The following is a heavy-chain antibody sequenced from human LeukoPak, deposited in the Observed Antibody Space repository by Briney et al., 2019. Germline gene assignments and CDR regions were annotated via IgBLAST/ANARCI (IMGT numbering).Heavy chain of an antibody. D-gene: IGHD5-12*01. CDR1: GFTFSSYS. J-gene: IGHJ4*02. CDR3: ARVEGNIVTTTEGYFDY. V-gene: IGHV3-21*01. CDR2: ISSSSSYI. Sequence: GGSLRLSCAASGFTFSSYSMNWVRQAPGKGLEWVSSISSSSSYIYYADSVKGQFTISRDNAKNSLYLQMNSLRAEDTAVYYCARVEGNIVTTTEGYFDYWGQGTLVTVSS.